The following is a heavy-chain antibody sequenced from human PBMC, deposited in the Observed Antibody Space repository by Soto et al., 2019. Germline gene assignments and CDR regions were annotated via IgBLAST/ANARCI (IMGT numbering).Heavy chain of an antibody. CDR1: GYSFTSYA. D-gene: IGHD6-19*01. J-gene: IGHJ4*02. Sequence: QVQLVQSGAEEKKPGASVKVSCKASGYSFTSYAMHWVRQAPGQRLEWMGWINAGNGNTKYSQKFQGXVTITRXXSASTSYMELSSLRSEDTAMYYCARAVAVPASCDYWGQGTLVTVSS. V-gene: IGHV1-3*05. CDR3: ARAVAVPASCDY. CDR2: INAGNGNT.